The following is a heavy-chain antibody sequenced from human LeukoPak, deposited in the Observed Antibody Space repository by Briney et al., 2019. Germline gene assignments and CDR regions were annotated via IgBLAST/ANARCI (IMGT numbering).Heavy chain of an antibody. V-gene: IGHV4-39*07. CDR1: GGSISSSSYY. CDR3: ARDPPFVSGSHIDI. CDR2: IYYSGST. Sequence: SETLSLTCTVSGGSISSSSYYWGWIRQPPGKGLEWIGSIYYSGSTYYNPSLKSRVTISVDTSKNQFSLKLSSVTAADTAVYYCARDPPFVSGSHIDIWGQGTMVTVSS. D-gene: IGHD2-15*01. J-gene: IGHJ3*02.